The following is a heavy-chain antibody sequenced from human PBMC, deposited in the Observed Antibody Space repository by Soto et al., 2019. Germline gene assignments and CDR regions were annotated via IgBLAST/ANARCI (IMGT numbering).Heavy chain of an antibody. Sequence: SVKVSCKASGGTFSSYAVSWVRQAPGQGLEWMGGIIPIFGTANYAQKFQGRVTITADKSTSTAYMELSSLRSEDTAVYYCARGSDWNYPGFDYWGQGTLVTVSS. CDR2: IIPIFGTA. D-gene: IGHD1-7*01. J-gene: IGHJ4*02. CDR3: ARGSDWNYPGFDY. V-gene: IGHV1-69*06. CDR1: GGTFSSYA.